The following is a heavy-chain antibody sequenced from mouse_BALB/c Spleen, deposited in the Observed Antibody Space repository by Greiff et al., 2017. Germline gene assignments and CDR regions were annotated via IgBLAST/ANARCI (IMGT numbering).Heavy chain of an antibody. V-gene: IGHV3-6*02. Sequence: EVKLQESGPGLVKPSQSLSLTCSVTGYSITSGYYWNWIRQFPGNKLEWMGYISYDGSNNYNPSLKNRISITRDTSKNQFFLKLNSVTTEDTATYYCAREGLRLRSMDYWGQGTSVTVSS. D-gene: IGHD1-2*01. J-gene: IGHJ4*01. CDR1: GYSITSGYY. CDR2: ISYDGSN. CDR3: AREGLRLRSMDY.